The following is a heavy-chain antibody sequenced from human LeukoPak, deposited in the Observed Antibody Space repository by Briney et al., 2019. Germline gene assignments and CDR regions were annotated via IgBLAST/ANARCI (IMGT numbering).Heavy chain of an antibody. Sequence: ASVKVSCKVSGYTLSELSMHWVRQAPGKGLEWMGGFDLKDGETIYVQKFQGRVTMTEDTSTDTAYMELSSLRSDDTAVYFCAAGEVGQLFDYWGQGTLVTVSS. D-gene: IGHD5-24*01. V-gene: IGHV1-24*01. CDR2: FDLKDGET. CDR1: GYTLSELS. J-gene: IGHJ4*02. CDR3: AAGEVGQLFDY.